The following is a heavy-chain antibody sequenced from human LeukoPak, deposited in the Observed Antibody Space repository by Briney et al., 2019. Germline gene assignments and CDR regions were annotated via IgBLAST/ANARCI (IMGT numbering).Heavy chain of an antibody. Sequence: GGSLRLSCAASGFTFSDYYMSWIRQAPGKGLEWVSYISSSGSTIYYADSVKGRFTISRDNAKNSLYLQMNSLRAEDTAVYYCARDLPYYDIFTGHSRFDPWGQGTLVTVSS. CDR3: ARDLPYYDIFTGHSRFDP. CDR1: GFTFSDYY. V-gene: IGHV3-11*01. CDR2: ISSSGSTI. J-gene: IGHJ5*02. D-gene: IGHD3-9*01.